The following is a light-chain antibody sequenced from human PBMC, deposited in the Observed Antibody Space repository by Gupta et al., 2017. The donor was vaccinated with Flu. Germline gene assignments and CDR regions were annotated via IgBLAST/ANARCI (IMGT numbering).Light chain of an antibody. CDR2: DDS. J-gene: IGLJ3*02. CDR1: NIEIKS. Sequence: GQTARITCGGHNIEIKSVQWYQQKPGQAPVLIVQDDSDRPSGIPERFSGSNSGNTATLTISRVEPGDEADYYCQVWDSSSAVFGGGTKLTVL. V-gene: IGLV3-21*02. CDR3: QVWDSSSAV.